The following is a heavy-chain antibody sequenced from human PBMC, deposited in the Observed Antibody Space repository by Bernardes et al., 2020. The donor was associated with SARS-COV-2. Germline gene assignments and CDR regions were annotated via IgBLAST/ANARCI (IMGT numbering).Heavy chain of an antibody. Sequence: GSLRLSCAASGFSFSNYWMFWVRQAPGKGLEWVANIRHDGSNKYYVDSVKGRFTISRDNDKSSLYLQMDSLRAEDTAVYYCARDANYYVSGTYYDVLDYWGQGTLVTVSS. D-gene: IGHD3-10*01. V-gene: IGHV3-7*03. J-gene: IGHJ4*02. CDR1: GFSFSNYW. CDR2: IRHDGSNK. CDR3: ARDANYYVSGTYYDVLDY.